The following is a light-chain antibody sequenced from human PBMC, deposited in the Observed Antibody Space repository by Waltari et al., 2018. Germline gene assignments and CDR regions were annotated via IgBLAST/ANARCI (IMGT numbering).Light chain of an antibody. CDR1: SSNVEINY. CDR2: WNN. CDR3: ATWDVSLSGWV. J-gene: IGLJ3*02. Sequence: QSVLTQPPSASATPGQRVTISCSGSSSNVEINYVYWYQQLPGTAPKLLIYWNNPRPSGVPARFSVSKSGTSASLAISGLRSEDEADYYCATWDVSLSGWVFGGGTKLTVL. V-gene: IGLV1-47*01.